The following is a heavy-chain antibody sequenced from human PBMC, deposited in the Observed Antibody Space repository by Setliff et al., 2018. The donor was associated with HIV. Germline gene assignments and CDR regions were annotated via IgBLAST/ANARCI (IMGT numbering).Heavy chain of an antibody. J-gene: IGHJ5*02. CDR1: GFSFGSNR. Sequence: PGGSLRLSCAASGFSFGSNRMSWVRQRPGKGLEWVANINLDGSGTHYVDSVKGRFTISRDNAKNSLYLRLNSLRVDDTAVYYCVRDSARPGGITPPWGQGTLVTAPQ. CDR2: INLDGSGT. V-gene: IGHV3-7*03. D-gene: IGHD3-16*01. CDR3: VRDSARPGGITPP.